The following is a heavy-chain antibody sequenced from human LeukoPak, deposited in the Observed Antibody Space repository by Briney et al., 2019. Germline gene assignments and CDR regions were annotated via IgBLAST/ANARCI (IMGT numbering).Heavy chain of an antibody. D-gene: IGHD6-13*01. Sequence: SETLSLTCTVSGGSISSSSYYWGWIRRPPGKGLEWIGSIYYSGSTYYNPSLNSRVTISVDTSKNQFSLKLSSVTAADTAVYYCARESVGYSSSWYSSAGFDYWGQGTLVTVSS. CDR1: GGSISSSSYY. CDR3: ARESVGYSSSWYSSAGFDY. J-gene: IGHJ4*02. CDR2: IYYSGST. V-gene: IGHV4-39*07.